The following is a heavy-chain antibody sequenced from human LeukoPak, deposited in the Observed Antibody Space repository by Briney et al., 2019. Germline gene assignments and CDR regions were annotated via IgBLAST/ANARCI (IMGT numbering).Heavy chain of an antibody. CDR3: ARDRIIEAFDI. D-gene: IGHD2/OR15-2a*01. CDR1: GFTFSSYA. V-gene: IGHV3-23*01. CDR2: ISGSGGST. J-gene: IGHJ3*02. Sequence: GGSLRLSCAASGFTFSSYAMSWVRQAPGKGLEWVSAISGSGGSTSYADSVKGRFTISRDNAKNSLYLQMNSLRAEDTAVYYCARDRIIEAFDIWGQGTMVTVSS.